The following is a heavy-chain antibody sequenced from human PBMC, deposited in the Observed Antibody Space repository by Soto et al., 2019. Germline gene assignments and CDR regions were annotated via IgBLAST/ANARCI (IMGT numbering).Heavy chain of an antibody. CDR3: ARSSYSSGYYGGGWFDP. D-gene: IGHD3-22*01. CDR1: GFTFSSYS. Sequence: GGSMRLSCAASGFTFSSYSMNWVRQAPGKGLEWVSSISSSSSYIYYADSVKGRFTISRDNAKNSLYLQMNSLRAEDTAVYYCARSSYSSGYYGGGWFDPWGQGTLVTVSS. V-gene: IGHV3-21*01. CDR2: ISSSSSYI. J-gene: IGHJ5*02.